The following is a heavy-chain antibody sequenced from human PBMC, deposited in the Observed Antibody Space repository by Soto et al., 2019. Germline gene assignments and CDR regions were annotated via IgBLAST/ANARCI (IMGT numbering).Heavy chain of an antibody. Sequence: DVQLVESGGGLVQPGGSLKLSCAASGSTFSGSAMHWVRQASGKGLEWVGRIRSKVNNYATAYAASVKGRFIISRDDSKNTAYLQMNSLKTEDTAVYYCTRLFAYGDAFDIWGQGTMVTVSS. CDR3: TRLFAYGDAFDI. J-gene: IGHJ3*02. V-gene: IGHV3-73*01. CDR2: IRSKVNNYAT. CDR1: GSTFSGSA. D-gene: IGHD4-17*01.